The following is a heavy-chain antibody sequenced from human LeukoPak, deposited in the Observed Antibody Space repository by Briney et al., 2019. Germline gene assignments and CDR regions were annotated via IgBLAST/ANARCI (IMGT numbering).Heavy chain of an antibody. Sequence: ASVKVSCKASGYTFTGYYMHWVRQAPGQGLEWMGWINPNSGGTNYAQKFQGRVTMTRDTSISTAYMDLSRLRSDDTAVYYCARGMGATKRDAFDIWGQGTMVTVSS. CDR2: INPNSGGT. D-gene: IGHD1-26*01. J-gene: IGHJ3*02. CDR3: ARGMGATKRDAFDI. CDR1: GYTFTGYY. V-gene: IGHV1-2*02.